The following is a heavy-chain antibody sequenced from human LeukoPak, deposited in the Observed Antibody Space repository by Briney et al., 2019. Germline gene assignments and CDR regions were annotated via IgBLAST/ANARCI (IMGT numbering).Heavy chain of an antibody. CDR2: ISSSGNT. D-gene: IGHD5-24*01. CDR3: VKGRMSEDGLDF. Sequence: PGGSLRLSCEASGFTFGRSAMTWVRQTPGKGLEWFSSISSSGNTYYADSVKGRFTISRDNSKNLVNPQMNSLRAEDTAIYYCVKGRMSEDGLDFWGQGSLVTVSS. J-gene: IGHJ4*02. V-gene: IGHV3-23*01. CDR1: GFTFGRSA.